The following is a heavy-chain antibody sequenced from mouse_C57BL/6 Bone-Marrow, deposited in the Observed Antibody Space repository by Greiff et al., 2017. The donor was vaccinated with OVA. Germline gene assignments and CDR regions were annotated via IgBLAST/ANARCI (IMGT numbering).Heavy chain of an antibody. CDR2: IDPSDSYT. J-gene: IGHJ3*01. CDR3: ARDGDIAIDSSGYGAY. CDR1: GYTFTSYW. D-gene: IGHD3-2*02. Sequence: QVQLQQSGAELVKPGASVKLSCKASGYTFTSYWMQWVKQRPGQGLEWIGEIDPSDSYTNYNQKFKGKATLTVDTSSSTAYMQLSSLTSEDSAVYYCARDGDIAIDSSGYGAYWGQGTLVTVSA. V-gene: IGHV1-50*01.